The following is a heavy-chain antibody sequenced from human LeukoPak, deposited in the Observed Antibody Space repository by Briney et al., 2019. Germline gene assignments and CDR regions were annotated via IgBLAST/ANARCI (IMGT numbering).Heavy chain of an antibody. CDR3: ARVNYYGSGSRHYYYGMDV. D-gene: IGHD3-10*01. V-gene: IGHV4-4*07. CDR2: ICTSGST. J-gene: IGHJ6*02. Sequence: SETLSLTCTVSGGSISSYYWSWIRHPAGKGLEWIGRICTSGSTNYNPSLKSRVTMSVDTSKNQFSLKLSSVPAADTAVYYCARVNYYGSGSRHYYYGMDVWGQGTTVTVSS. CDR1: GGSISSYY.